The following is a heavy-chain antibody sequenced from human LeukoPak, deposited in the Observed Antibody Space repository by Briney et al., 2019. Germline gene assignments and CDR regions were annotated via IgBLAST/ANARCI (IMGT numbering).Heavy chain of an antibody. CDR1: GFTFDDYG. J-gene: IGHJ4*02. CDR3: ASLYSSGRLVDY. CDR2: INWNGGST. D-gene: IGHD6-19*01. V-gene: IGHV3-20*04. Sequence: GSLRLSCAASGFTFDDYGMSWVRQAPGKGLEWVSGINWNGGSTGYADSVKGRFTISRDNSKNTLYLQMNSLRAEDTAVYYCASLYSSGRLVDYWGQGTLVTVSS.